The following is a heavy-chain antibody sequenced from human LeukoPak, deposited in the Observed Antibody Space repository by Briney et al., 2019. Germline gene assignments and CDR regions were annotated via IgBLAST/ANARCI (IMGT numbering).Heavy chain of an antibody. Sequence: PSETLSLTCAVYGGSFSGYYWSWIRQPPGKGLEWIGEINHSGSTNYNPSLKSRVTISVDTSKNQFSLKLSSVTAADTAVYYCARVTGDCSGGSCYPVYWGQGTLVTVFS. CDR2: INHSGST. D-gene: IGHD2-15*01. CDR3: ARVTGDCSGGSCYPVY. J-gene: IGHJ4*02. V-gene: IGHV4-34*01. CDR1: GGSFSGYY.